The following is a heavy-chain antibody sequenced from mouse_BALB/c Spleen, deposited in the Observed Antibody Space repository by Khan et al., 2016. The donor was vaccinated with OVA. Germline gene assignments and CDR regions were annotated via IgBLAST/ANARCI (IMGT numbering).Heavy chain of an antibody. CDR1: GYTFTNYW. J-gene: IGHJ2*01. Sequence: VQLQQSGTVLARPGASVKMSCKASGYTFTNYWMHWVKQRPGQGLEWIGTIYPGNSDTNYNQKFTGKAKLTAVTSTRTAYMELSSLTIEDSAVYYCARNGFGNYEIWDYWGQGTTLTVSS. V-gene: IGHV1-5*01. CDR2: IYPGNSDT. CDR3: ARNGFGNYEIWDY. D-gene: IGHD2-1*01.